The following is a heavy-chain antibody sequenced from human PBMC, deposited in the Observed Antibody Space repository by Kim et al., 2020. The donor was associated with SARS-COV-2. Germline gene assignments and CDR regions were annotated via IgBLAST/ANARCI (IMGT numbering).Heavy chain of an antibody. CDR3: AREDNWTDGRYGMGV. CDR2: IYYSGTS. D-gene: IGHD1-1*01. Sequence: SETLSLTCTVSGGSIGDYYWNWIRQPPGKGLEWIGFIYYSGTSNYNPSLKSRVTISVDTSKNQFSLNMSSVTAADTAVYYCAREDNWTDGRYGMGVWGQGTTVTVSS. V-gene: IGHV4-59*13. CDR1: GGSIGDYY. J-gene: IGHJ6*02.